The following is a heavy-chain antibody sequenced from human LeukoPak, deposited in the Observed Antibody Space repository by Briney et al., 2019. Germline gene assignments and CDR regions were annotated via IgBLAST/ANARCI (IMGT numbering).Heavy chain of an antibody. CDR1: GFIFSSAW. V-gene: IGHV3-53*01. D-gene: IGHD1-26*01. J-gene: IGHJ4*02. Sequence: GGSLRLSCAASGFIFSSAWMSWVRQAPGKGLEWLSVIHDGDGAIYADSVKARITISRDNSKNTLYLQMNSLRVEDTAVYYCARLATSTGSYVDYWGQGTLVTVSS. CDR2: IHDGDGA. CDR3: ARLATSTGSYVDY.